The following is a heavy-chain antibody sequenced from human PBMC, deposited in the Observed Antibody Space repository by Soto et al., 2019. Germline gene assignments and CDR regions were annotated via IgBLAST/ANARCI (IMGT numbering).Heavy chain of an antibody. J-gene: IGHJ6*02. CDR2: MNPNSGNT. CDR3: AREKTFYGMDV. V-gene: IGHV1-8*01. Sequence: QVQLVQSGAEVKKPGASVKVSCKASGYSCTSYAINWVRQASGQGLEWMGWMNPNSGNTGYAQKFQGRVTMTRNTSISTAYMELSSLRSEDTAVYYCAREKTFYGMDVWGQGITVTLSS. CDR1: GYSCTSYA.